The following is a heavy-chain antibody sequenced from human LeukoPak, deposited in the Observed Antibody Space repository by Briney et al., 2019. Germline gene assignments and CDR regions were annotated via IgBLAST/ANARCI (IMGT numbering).Heavy chain of an antibody. CDR2: IGTAGDI. CDR3: AKDPNPGRAKFLFDY. CDR1: GFTFSNYD. J-gene: IGHJ4*02. D-gene: IGHD3-10*01. V-gene: IGHV3-13*01. Sequence: PGGSLRLSCAASGFTFSNYDMHWVRQATGKGLEWVSGIGTAGDIYYPGSVKGRFTISRDNSKNTLYLQMNSLRAEDTAVYYCAKDPNPGRAKFLFDYWGQGTLVTVSS.